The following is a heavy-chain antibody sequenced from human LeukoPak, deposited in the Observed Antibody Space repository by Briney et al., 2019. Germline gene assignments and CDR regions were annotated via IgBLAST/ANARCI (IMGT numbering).Heavy chain of an antibody. V-gene: IGHV3-7*01. CDR2: IKQDGSEK. Sequence: GGSLRLSCAASGFTFSSYWMSWVRQAPGKGLEWVANIKQDGSEKYYVDSVKGRFTISRDNAKNSLYLQMNSLRAEDTAVYYCARDSPIAAAGTDYWGQGTLVTVSS. CDR3: ARDSPIAAAGTDY. J-gene: IGHJ4*02. CDR1: GFTFSSYW. D-gene: IGHD6-13*01.